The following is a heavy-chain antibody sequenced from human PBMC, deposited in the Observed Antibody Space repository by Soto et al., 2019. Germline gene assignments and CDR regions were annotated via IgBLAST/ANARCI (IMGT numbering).Heavy chain of an antibody. CDR3: AREIRLGELSLYANYGMDV. Sequence: QVQLVQSGAEVKKPGSSVKVSCKASGGTFSSYAISWVRQAPGQGLEWMGGIIPIFGTANYAQKFRGRVTITADESTSTAYMELSSLRSEDTAVYYCAREIRLGELSLYANYGMDVWGQGTTVTVSS. CDR1: GGTFSSYA. V-gene: IGHV1-69*01. J-gene: IGHJ6*02. CDR2: IIPIFGTA. D-gene: IGHD3-16*02.